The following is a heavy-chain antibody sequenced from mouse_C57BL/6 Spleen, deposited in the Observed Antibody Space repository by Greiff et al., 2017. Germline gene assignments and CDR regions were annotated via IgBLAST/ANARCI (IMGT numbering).Heavy chain of an antibody. D-gene: IGHD2-3*01. CDR1: GYAFTNYL. CDR2: INPGSGGT. V-gene: IGHV1-54*01. J-gene: IGHJ3*01. CDR3: ARSLDGYPFAY. Sequence: QVQLQQSGAELVRPGTSVKVSCKASGYAFTNYLIEWVKQRPGQGLEWIGVINPGSGGTNYNEKFKGKATLTADKSSSTAYMQLSSLTSEDSAVYFCARSLDGYPFAYWGQGTLVTVSA.